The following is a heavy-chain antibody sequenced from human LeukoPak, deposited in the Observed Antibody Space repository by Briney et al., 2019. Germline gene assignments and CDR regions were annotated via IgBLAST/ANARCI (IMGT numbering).Heavy chain of an antibody. CDR1: GFTFSRYW. J-gene: IGHJ4*02. CDR3: ARVPATVKADY. D-gene: IGHD4-17*01. V-gene: IGHV3-7*04. Sequence: GGSLRLSCAASGFTFSRYWMTWVRQAPGKGLEWVANINEDGSEKYYVESVKGRFTISRDNAKNSLFLQMSTLRAEDTALYYCARVPATVKADYWGQGTLVTVSS. CDR2: INEDGSEK.